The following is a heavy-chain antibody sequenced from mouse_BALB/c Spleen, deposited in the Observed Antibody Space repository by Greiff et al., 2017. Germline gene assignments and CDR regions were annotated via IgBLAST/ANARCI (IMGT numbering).Heavy chain of an antibody. CDR3: ARGRDFFDY. V-gene: IGHV5-6-5*01. CDR1: GFTFSSYA. Sequence: DVLLVESGGGLVKPGGSLKISCAASGFTFSSYAMSWVRQTPEKRLEWVASISSGGSTYYPDSVKGRFTISRANARNILYLQMSSLRSEDTAMYYCARGRDFFDYWGQGTTLTVSS. J-gene: IGHJ2*01. CDR2: ISSGGST.